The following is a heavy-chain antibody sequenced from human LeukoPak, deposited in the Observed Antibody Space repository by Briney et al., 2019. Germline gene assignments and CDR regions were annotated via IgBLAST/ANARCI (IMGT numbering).Heavy chain of an antibody. V-gene: IGHV1-18*01. Sequence: GASVKVSCMASGYTFTSYGISWVRQAPGQGLEWMGWISAYNGNTNYAQKLQGRVTMTTDTSTSTAYKELRSLRSDDTAVYYCARDPGGADYGDRGGWFDPWGQGTLVTVSS. CDR1: GYTFTSYG. CDR2: ISAYNGNT. CDR3: ARDPGGADYGDRGGWFDP. D-gene: IGHD4-17*01. J-gene: IGHJ5*02.